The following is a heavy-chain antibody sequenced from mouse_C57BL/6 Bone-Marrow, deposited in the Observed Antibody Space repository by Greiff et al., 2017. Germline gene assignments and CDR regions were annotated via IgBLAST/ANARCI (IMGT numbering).Heavy chain of an antibody. J-gene: IGHJ3*01. Sequence: DVMLVESGGGLVKPGGSLKLSCAASGFTFSSYAMSWVRQTPEKRLEWVATISDGGSYTYYPDNVKGRFTISRDNAKNNLYLQISHLKAEDTAMYYCARQVWTGTFAYWGQGTLVTVSA. D-gene: IGHD4-1*01. CDR2: ISDGGSYT. V-gene: IGHV5-4*03. CDR1: GFTFSSYA. CDR3: ARQVWTGTFAY.